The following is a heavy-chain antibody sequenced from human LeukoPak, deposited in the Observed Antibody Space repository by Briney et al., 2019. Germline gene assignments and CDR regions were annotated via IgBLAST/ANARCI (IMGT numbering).Heavy chain of an antibody. CDR2: INHSGST. J-gene: IGHJ3*02. V-gene: IGHV4-34*01. Sequence: SETLSLTCTVSGGSISSYYWSWIRQPPGKGLEWIGEINHSGSTNYNPSLKSRVTISVDTSKNQFSLKLSSVTAADTAVYYCARIHYYDSSGYYYSGYSDAFDIWGQGTMVTVSS. CDR3: ARIHYYDSSGYYYSGYSDAFDI. D-gene: IGHD3-22*01. CDR1: GGSISSYY.